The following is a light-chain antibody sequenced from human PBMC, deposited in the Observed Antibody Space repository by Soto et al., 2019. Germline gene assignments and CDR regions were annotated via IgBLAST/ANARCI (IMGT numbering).Light chain of an antibody. CDR3: QQYNGYRWT. CDR1: QSISNN. J-gene: IGKJ1*01. V-gene: IGKV3-15*01. CDR2: GVS. Sequence: IVMTQSPATLSVSPGESATLSCRASQSISNNLAWYQHKPGQAPRLLIYGVSTRATGIPARFSGSGSGTEFTLTISSLQSEDFATYYCQQYNGYRWTFGQGTKVEIK.